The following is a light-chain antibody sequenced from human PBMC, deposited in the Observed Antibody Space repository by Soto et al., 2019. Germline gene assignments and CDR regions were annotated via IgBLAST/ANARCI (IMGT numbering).Light chain of an antibody. J-gene: IGLJ2*01. CDR3: QSYDSSLSGYVV. V-gene: IGLV1-40*01. Sequence: QPVLTQPPSVSGAPGQRVTNSCTGSSSNIGAGYDVHWYQQLPGTAPKLLIYGNSNRPSGVPDRFSGSKSGTSASLAITGLQAEDEADYYCQSYDSSLSGYVVFGGGTKLTVL. CDR2: GNS. CDR1: SSNIGAGYD.